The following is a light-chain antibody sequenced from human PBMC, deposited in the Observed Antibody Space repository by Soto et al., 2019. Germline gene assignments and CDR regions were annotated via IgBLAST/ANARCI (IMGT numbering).Light chain of an antibody. Sequence: QLVLTQSPSASASLGASVKLTCTLSSGHSSYAIAWHQQQPGKGPRYLMKLNSGGSHSKGDGIPDRFSGSSSGAERYLTISSLQSEDEADYYCQTWGTGIRVFGGGTKLTVL. J-gene: IGLJ3*02. CDR1: SGHSSYA. CDR2: LNSGGSH. V-gene: IGLV4-69*01. CDR3: QTWGTGIRV.